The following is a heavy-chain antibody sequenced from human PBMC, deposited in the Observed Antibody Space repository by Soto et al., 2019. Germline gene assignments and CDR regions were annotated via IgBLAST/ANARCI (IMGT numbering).Heavy chain of an antibody. CDR1: GTPISSTDW. Sequence: SETLSLTCAVSGTPISSTDWWTWVRQSPGKGLEWIGEIYHTGSTKYNPSLKSRVSMSIDKSNNQFSLKLSSVTAADTAIYYCATVPPRIVVVLAEFPTWGQGTLVTVSS. J-gene: IGHJ4*02. CDR3: ATVPPRIVVVLAEFPT. D-gene: IGHD2-21*01. V-gene: IGHV4-4*02. CDR2: IYHTGST.